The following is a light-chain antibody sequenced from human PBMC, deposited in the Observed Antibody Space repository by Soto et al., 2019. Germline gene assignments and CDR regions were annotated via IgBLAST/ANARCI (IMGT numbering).Light chain of an antibody. CDR2: DAS. CDR1: QSVSSY. CDR3: QQRSNWPPEVT. Sequence: EIVSTQSPATLSLSPGERATLSCRASQSVSSYLAWYQQKPGQAPRLLIYDASNRATGIPARFSGSGSGTDFTLTISSLEPEDFAVYYCQQRSNWPPEVTFGGGTKVEIK. J-gene: IGKJ4*01. V-gene: IGKV3-11*01.